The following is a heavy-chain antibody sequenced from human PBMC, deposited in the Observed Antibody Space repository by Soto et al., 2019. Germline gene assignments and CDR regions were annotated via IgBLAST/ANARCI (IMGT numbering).Heavy chain of an antibody. CDR3: ARQARCLDWPDYYLDV. V-gene: IGHV3-33*01. CDR1: GFAFSNYA. Sequence: QVQLVESGGGVVQPGRSLRLSCAASGFAFSNYAIHWVRQAPGKGLEWVAVIWNDGVNKYYLDSVKGRFTISRDYSMDTSYLQMSSRIAEDTAVYYCARQARCLDWPDYYLDVWGKGTTVTVSS. J-gene: IGHJ6*03. D-gene: IGHD3-3*01. CDR2: IWNDGVNK.